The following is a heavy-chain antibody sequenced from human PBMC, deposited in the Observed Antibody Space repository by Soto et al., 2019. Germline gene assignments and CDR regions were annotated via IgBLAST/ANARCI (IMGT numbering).Heavy chain of an antibody. CDR1: GFTFSSYV. CDR2: ISGSGGST. Sequence: EVQLLDSGGDLVPPGGSLRLSCAASGFTFSSYVMSWVRQAPGKGLEWVSAISGSGGSTYSADSVKGRFTISRDNSKNTLYLQMDSLRAEYTALYYCAKGNNLEWFLSPIAYWGQGTLVTVSS. V-gene: IGHV3-23*01. D-gene: IGHD3-3*01. CDR3: AKGNNLEWFLSPIAY. J-gene: IGHJ4*02.